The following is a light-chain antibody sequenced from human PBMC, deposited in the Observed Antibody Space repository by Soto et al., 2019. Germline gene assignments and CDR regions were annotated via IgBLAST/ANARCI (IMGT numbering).Light chain of an antibody. V-gene: IGKV3-20*01. CDR1: QSVSSSY. CDR3: QQYGSSPPIT. CDR2: GAS. Sequence: EIVLTQSPGTLSLSPGERATLSCRASQSVSSSYLAWYQQKPGQAPRLLIYGASSRATVIPDRFSGSGSGTEFTLTISSLEPEDFAVYYCQQYGSSPPITLGQGTRLEIK. J-gene: IGKJ5*01.